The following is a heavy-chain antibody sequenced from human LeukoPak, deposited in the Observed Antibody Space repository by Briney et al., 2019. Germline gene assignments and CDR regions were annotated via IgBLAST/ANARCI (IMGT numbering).Heavy chain of an antibody. D-gene: IGHD6-13*01. CDR2: IYFSAST. CDR3: ATTTIVAPGTTGGYYFDY. CDR1: GGSISSYY. V-gene: IGHV4-59*08. J-gene: IGHJ4*02. Sequence: SETLTLTCTVSGGSISSYYWSWLRQPPGKGLEWIGYIYFSASTNYNPSLKSRVTISADTSKNQFSLKLSSVTAADTAVYYCATTTIVAPGTTGGYYFDYWGQGTLVTVSS.